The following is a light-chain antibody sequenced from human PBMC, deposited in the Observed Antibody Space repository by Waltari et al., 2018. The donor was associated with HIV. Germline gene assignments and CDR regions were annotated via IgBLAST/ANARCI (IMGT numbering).Light chain of an antibody. Sequence: QSALTQPASVSGSPGQSITISCTGTSSDVGSYDLVSWYQQHPGKAPKLMIYEVYKRPSCVANRFSGSKSGNTASLTISGLQAEDEADYYCSSYAGSSALVVFGGGTKVTVL. CDR1: SSDVGSYDL. CDR3: SSYAGSSALVV. V-gene: IGLV2-23*02. J-gene: IGLJ2*01. CDR2: EVY.